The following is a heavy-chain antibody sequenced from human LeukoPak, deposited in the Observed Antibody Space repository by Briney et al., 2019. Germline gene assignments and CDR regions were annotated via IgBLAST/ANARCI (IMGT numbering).Heavy chain of an antibody. J-gene: IGHJ4*02. Sequence: SETLSLTCPFSGGSISSGGYYWSWIRQPPGKGLEWIGYIYYSGSTYYNPSLKSRVTISVDTSKNQFSLKLSSVTAADTAVYYCAREGNYYDSSGYEDYWGQGTLVTVSS. V-gene: IGHV4-31*03. CDR1: GGSISSGGYY. CDR2: IYYSGST. D-gene: IGHD3-22*01. CDR3: AREGNYYDSSGYEDY.